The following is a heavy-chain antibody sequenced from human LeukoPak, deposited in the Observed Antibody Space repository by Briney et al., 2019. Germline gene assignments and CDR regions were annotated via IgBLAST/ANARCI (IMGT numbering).Heavy chain of an antibody. Sequence: GRSLRLTCAASGFTFTAYGMHWVRQAPGKGLEWVADVWHDGVNKYYADPVKGRFTISRDNSKNTLYLQVNSLSVEDTAVYYCAREWFGEYSGRRAFDYWGQGSLVTVSS. CDR3: AREWFGEYSGRRAFDY. V-gene: IGHV3-33*01. D-gene: IGHD3-10*01. CDR1: GFTFTAYG. CDR2: VWHDGVNK. J-gene: IGHJ4*02.